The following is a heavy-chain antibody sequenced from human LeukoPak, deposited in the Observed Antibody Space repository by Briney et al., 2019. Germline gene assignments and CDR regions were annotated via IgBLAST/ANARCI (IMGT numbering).Heavy chain of an antibody. Sequence: PGGSLRLSCAASGFTFSSYWMGWVRQAPGKGLEWVANIKQDGSEKYYVDSVKGRFTISRDNAKNSLYLQMNSLRAEDTAVYYCVRGGTVTPFDYWGQGTLVTVSS. CDR2: IKQDGSEK. CDR1: GFTFSSYW. CDR3: VRGGTVTPFDY. V-gene: IGHV3-7*01. D-gene: IGHD4-17*01. J-gene: IGHJ4*02.